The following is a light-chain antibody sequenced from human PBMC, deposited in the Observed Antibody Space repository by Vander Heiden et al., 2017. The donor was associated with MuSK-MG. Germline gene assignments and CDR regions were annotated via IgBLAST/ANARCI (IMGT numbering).Light chain of an antibody. CDR2: WAS. J-gene: IGKJ1*01. CDR3: QQYDSIPWT. V-gene: IGKV4-1*01. CDR1: QSVLYSSNNKNY. Sequence: DIVMTQSPDSLAVSLGERATINCKSSQSVLYSSNNKNYLAWYQQKPGQPPKLLIYWASTRESGVPDRFRGSGSGTDFTLTISSLQAEDVADYYCQQYDSIPWTFGQGTKVEIK.